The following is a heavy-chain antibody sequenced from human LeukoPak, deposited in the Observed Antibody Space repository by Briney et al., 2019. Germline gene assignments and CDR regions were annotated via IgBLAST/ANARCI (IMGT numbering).Heavy chain of an antibody. CDR2: IYYSGST. CDR3: ARSLPWLVPFDY. V-gene: IGHV4-39*07. Sequence: PSETLSLTCTVSGGSISSSSYYWGWIRQPPGKGLEWIGSIYYSGSTYYNPSLKSRVTISVDTSKNQFSLKLSSVTAADTAVYYCARSLPWLVPFDYWGQGTLVTVSS. D-gene: IGHD6-19*01. CDR1: GGSISSSSYY. J-gene: IGHJ4*02.